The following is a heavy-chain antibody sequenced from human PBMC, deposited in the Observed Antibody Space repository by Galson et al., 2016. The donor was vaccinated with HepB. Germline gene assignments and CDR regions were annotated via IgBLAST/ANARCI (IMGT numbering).Heavy chain of an antibody. J-gene: IGHJ6*04. CDR3: AREEAMVQGVRMKIFAGLHYYGMDV. D-gene: IGHD3-10*01. V-gene: IGHV3-33*01. Sequence: SLRLSCAASGFTFSRYGMHWVRQTPGKGLEWVAGILYDESNEKYADSVKGRFTISRDNSKNTPNLQMNSLRVEDTATYYCAREEAMVQGVRMKIFAGLHYYGMDVWGKGTTVTVSS. CDR1: GFTFSRYG. CDR2: ILYDESNE.